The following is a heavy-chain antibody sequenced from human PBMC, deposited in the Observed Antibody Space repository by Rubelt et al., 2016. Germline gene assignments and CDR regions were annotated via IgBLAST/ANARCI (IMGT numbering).Heavy chain of an antibody. V-gene: IGHV4-39*07. J-gene: IGHJ4*02. Sequence: QLQLQESGPGLVKPSETLSLTCTVSGGSISSSSYYWGWIRQPPGKGLEWIGSIYYSGSTYYNPSLKSRVTISADTSKNQFSRRVSCVTAADTAVYYCARAITVVTHIAYWGQGTLVSVS. CDR2: IYYSGST. CDR1: GGSISSSSYY. CDR3: ARAITVVTHIAY. D-gene: IGHD4-23*01.